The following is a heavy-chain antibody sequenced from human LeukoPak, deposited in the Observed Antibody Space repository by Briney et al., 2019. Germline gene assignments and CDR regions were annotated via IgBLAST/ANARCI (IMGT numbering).Heavy chain of an antibody. CDR3: ASRPSSGYYGAFDI. CDR2: IYSGGST. D-gene: IGHD3-3*01. Sequence: QSGGSLRLSCAASGFTVSSNYMSWVRQAPGKGLEWVSVIYSGGSTYYADSVKGRFTISRDNSKNTLYLQMNSLRAEDTAVYYCASRPSSGYYGAFDIWGQGTMVTVSS. V-gene: IGHV3-53*01. CDR1: GFTVSSNY. J-gene: IGHJ3*02.